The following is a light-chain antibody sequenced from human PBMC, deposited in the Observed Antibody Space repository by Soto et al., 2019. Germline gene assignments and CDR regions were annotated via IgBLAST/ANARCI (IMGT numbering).Light chain of an antibody. CDR3: LQDYNYPLT. CDR1: QSISSW. CDR2: DAS. V-gene: IGKV1-5*01. J-gene: IGKJ1*01. Sequence: DIQMTQSPSTLSASVGDRVTITCRASQSISSWLAWYQQKPGKPPKLLIYDASSLQSGVPSRFSGSGSGTDFTLTISSLQPEDFATYYCLQDYNYPLTFGQGTKVEIK.